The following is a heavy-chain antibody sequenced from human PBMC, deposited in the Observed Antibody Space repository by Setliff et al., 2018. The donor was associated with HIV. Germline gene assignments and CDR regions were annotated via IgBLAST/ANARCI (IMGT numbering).Heavy chain of an antibody. Sequence: PSETLSLTCSVSGGSISSGGYYWSWIRQHPGKGLEWIGYIHNSGSTYYNPSLRSRVTMSIDTSKNQFSLKVKSVTAADTAVYFCARLGDNSDWRSNYFFYYFDVWGKGTTVTVSS. V-gene: IGHV4-31*03. CDR3: ARLGDNSDWRSNYFFYYFDV. CDR1: GGSISSGGYY. D-gene: IGHD3-22*01. CDR2: IHNSGST. J-gene: IGHJ6*03.